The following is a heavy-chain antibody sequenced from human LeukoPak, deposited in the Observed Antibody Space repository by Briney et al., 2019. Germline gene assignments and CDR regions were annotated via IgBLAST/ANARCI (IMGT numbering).Heavy chain of an antibody. CDR1: GYTFTNYV. D-gene: IGHD4-23*01. J-gene: IGHJ5*02. CDR3: ARDGGNSGGANSP. Sequence: ASVKVSCKPSGYTFTNYVVTGVRQAPGQGLEWMRWISGNSGNTKYAQKLQGRVTMTTDTSTTAAYMELRSLTSDDTAVYYCARDGGNSGGANSPWGQGTLVTVSS. CDR2: ISGNSGNT. V-gene: IGHV1-18*01.